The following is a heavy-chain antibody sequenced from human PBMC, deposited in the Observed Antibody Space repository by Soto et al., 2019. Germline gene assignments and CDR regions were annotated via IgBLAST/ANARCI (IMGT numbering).Heavy chain of an antibody. V-gene: IGHV3-21*01. CDR3: ARAAKCTERYCSSTSLLPKNP. Sequence: EVQLVESGGGLVKPGGSLRLSCAASGFTFSSYSMNWVRQAPGKGLEWVSSISSSSSYIYYADSVKGRFTISRDNAKNSLYLQMNSLRAEDTAVYYCARAAKCTERYCSSTSLLPKNPWGQGTLVTVSS. D-gene: IGHD2-2*01. J-gene: IGHJ5*02. CDR1: GFTFSSYS. CDR2: ISSSSSYI.